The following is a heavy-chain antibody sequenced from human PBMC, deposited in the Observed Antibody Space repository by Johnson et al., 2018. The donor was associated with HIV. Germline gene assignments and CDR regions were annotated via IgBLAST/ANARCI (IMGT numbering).Heavy chain of an antibody. CDR3: AKETRDSRSAFDV. J-gene: IGHJ3*01. Sequence: QVQLVESGGGLVQPGGSLRLTCKASGFSFRDYAIHWVRQAPGKGLEWVTFIQFDGSHKYSADFVKGRFTISRDTSKKSVFLQMNNLRPEDTAVYYCAKETRDSRSAFDVWGQGTLVTVSS. V-gene: IGHV3-30*02. CDR1: GFSFRDYA. CDR2: IQFDGSHK. D-gene: IGHD4-11*01.